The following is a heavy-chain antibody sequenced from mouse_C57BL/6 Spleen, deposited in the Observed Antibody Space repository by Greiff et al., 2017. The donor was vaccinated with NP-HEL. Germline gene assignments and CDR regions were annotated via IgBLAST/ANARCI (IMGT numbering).Heavy chain of an antibody. CDR3: ARNEVVAHYYAMDY. Sequence: QVQLQQSGPGLVQPSQSLSITCTVSGFSLTSSGVHWVRQSPGKGLEWLGVIWSGGSTDYNAAFISRLSISKDNSKSQVFFKMNRLQADDTAIYCCARNEVVAHYYAMDYWGQGTSVTVSS. V-gene: IGHV2-2*01. J-gene: IGHJ4*01. D-gene: IGHD1-1*01. CDR2: IWSGGST. CDR1: GFSLTSSG.